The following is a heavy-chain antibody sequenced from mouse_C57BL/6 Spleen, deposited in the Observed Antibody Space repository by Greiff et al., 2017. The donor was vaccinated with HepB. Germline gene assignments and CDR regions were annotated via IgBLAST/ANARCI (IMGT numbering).Heavy chain of an antibody. CDR2: IDPENGDT. CDR3: TTSPFITTVVALDY. CDR1: GFNIKDDY. D-gene: IGHD1-1*01. V-gene: IGHV14-4*01. J-gene: IGHJ2*01. Sequence: VQLQQSGAELVRPGASVKLSCTASGFNIKDDYMHWVKQRPEQGLEWIGWIDPENGDTEYASKFQGKATITADTSSNTAYQQLSSLTSEDTAVYYCTTSPFITTVVALDYWGQGTTLTVSS.